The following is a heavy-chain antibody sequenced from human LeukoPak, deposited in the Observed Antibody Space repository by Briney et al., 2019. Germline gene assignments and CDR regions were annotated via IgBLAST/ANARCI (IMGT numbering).Heavy chain of an antibody. Sequence: GRSPRLSCAVSGFTFDDYAMHWVRQAPGKGLEWVSGISWNSGSIGYADSVKGRFTISRDNAKNSLYLQMNSLRAEDTALYYCAKDRSGSYYVGFDYWGQGTLVTVSS. CDR1: GFTFDDYA. CDR2: ISWNSGSI. D-gene: IGHD1-26*01. CDR3: AKDRSGSYYVGFDY. J-gene: IGHJ4*02. V-gene: IGHV3-9*01.